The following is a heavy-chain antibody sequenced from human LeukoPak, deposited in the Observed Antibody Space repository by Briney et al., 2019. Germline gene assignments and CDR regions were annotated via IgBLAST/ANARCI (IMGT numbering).Heavy chain of an antibody. V-gene: IGHV4-39*01. CDR3: ARLWFGDPMGP. D-gene: IGHD3-10*01. CDR2: IYYSGST. J-gene: IGHJ5*02. Sequence: PSETLSLTCTVSGGSISSSSYYWGWIRQPPGKGLEWIGSIYYSGSTYYNPSLKSRVTISVDTSKNQFSLKLSSVTAADTAVYYCARLWFGDPMGPWGQGTLVTVSS. CDR1: GGSISSSSYY.